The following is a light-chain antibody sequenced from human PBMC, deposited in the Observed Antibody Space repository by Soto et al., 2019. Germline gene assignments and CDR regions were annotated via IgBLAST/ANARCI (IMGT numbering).Light chain of an antibody. V-gene: IGLV2-11*01. CDR3: CSYAGSYTLYV. CDR2: DVN. J-gene: IGLJ1*01. CDR1: SSDVGGYTF. Sequence: LTQPRTVSGYPGQSVTISCTRTSSDVGGYTFVSWYQQHPAKAPNLMIYDVNRRPSGLPDRFSGSKSGNTASLTISGLQAEDEADYYCCSYAGSYTLYVFGTGTKVTVL.